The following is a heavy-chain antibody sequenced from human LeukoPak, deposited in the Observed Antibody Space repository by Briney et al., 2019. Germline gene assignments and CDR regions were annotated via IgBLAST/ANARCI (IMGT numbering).Heavy chain of an antibody. V-gene: IGHV1-8*01. CDR2: MNPNNGKT. CDR1: GYTFTNYD. D-gene: IGHD4-17*01. CDR3: ATGVGYGKSAPYFDT. J-gene: IGHJ3*02. Sequence: ASVTVSCTASGYTFTNYDINWARQATGQGLEWMGWMNPNNGKTGYAQKFQGRVTMTRSTSISTAYMELSSLRSEDTAVYYCATGVGYGKSAPYFDTWGQGTMVTVSS.